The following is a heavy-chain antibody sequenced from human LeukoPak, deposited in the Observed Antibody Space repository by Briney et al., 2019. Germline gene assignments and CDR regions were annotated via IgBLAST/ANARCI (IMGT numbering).Heavy chain of an antibody. Sequence: SETLSLTCAVYGGSFSGYYWSWIRQPPGKGLEWSGEINLSGSTNYIPSLKSRVTISVDTSKNQFSLKLSSVTAADTAVYYCARATSIAVAGSDYWYFDLWGRGTLVTVSS. CDR1: GGSFSGYY. D-gene: IGHD6-13*01. CDR2: INLSGST. J-gene: IGHJ2*01. CDR3: ARATSIAVAGSDYWYFDL. V-gene: IGHV4-34*01.